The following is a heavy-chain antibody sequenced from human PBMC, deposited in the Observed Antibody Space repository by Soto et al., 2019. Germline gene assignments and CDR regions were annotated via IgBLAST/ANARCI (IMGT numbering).Heavy chain of an antibody. CDR2: ISGSGGST. CDR1: GFTFSSYA. D-gene: IGHD3-3*01. CDR3: AKGSGYDFWSGYLTYYYYGMDV. J-gene: IGHJ6*02. V-gene: IGHV3-23*01. Sequence: PGGSLRLSCAASGFTFSSYAMSWVRQAPGKGLEWVSAISGSGGSTYYADSVKGRFTISRDNSKNTLYLQMNSLRAEDTAVYYCAKGSGYDFWSGYLTYYYYGMDVWGQGTTVTVSS.